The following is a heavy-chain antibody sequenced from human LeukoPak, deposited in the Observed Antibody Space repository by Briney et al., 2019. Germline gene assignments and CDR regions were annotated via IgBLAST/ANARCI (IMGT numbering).Heavy chain of an antibody. Sequence: EESLKISCKGSGYSFTSYWIGWVRQMPGKGLEWMGIIYPGDSDTRYSPSFQGQVTISADKSISTAYLQWSSLKASDTAMYYCARLLFYGGNSGYFDYWGQGTLVTVSS. J-gene: IGHJ4*02. V-gene: IGHV5-51*01. CDR1: GYSFTSYW. CDR3: ARLLFYGGNSGYFDY. D-gene: IGHD4-23*01. CDR2: IYPGDSDT.